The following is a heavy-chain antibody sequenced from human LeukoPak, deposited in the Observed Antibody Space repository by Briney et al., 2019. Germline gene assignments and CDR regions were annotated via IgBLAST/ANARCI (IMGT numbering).Heavy chain of an antibody. J-gene: IGHJ3*02. Sequence: GGSLRLSCAASGFPFSSYNMNWVRQAPGKGLEWVSSIISSSSDIYYADSVKGRFTISRDNAKNSLYLQMNSLRAEDTALYYCAKTGQLHAFDIWGQGTMVTVSS. V-gene: IGHV3-21*01. CDR3: AKTGQLHAFDI. D-gene: IGHD1-1*01. CDR1: GFPFSSYN. CDR2: IISSSSDI.